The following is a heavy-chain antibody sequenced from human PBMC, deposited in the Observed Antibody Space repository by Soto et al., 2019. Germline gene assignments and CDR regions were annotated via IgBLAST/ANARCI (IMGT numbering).Heavy chain of an antibody. V-gene: IGHV4-59*01. CDR2: IYYSGST. D-gene: IGHD1-26*01. CDR1: GGSISGYY. Sequence: QVQLQESGPRLVKPSETLSLTCTVSGGSISGYYWSWIRQPPGKGLEWIGYIYYSGSTNYNPSLKSRVTISVDTSKNQFSLKLSSMTAADTAVYYCARGRGATLRYFDYWGQGTLVTVSS. CDR3: ARGRGATLRYFDY. J-gene: IGHJ4*02.